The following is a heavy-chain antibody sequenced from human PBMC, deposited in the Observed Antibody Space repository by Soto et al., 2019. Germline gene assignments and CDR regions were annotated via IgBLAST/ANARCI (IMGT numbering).Heavy chain of an antibody. CDR1: GFTVSAKW. Sequence: DVQLVESGGALVQPGGSLGLSCAVSGFTVSAKWMSWVRQAPGKGLEWLANINEDGSKKFYVDSVKGRFTISKDNAKNSLSLQLDSLRADDTAVYYCAREMHLGSGWGDIDIWGRGTMVTVSS. D-gene: IGHD6-19*01. CDR2: INEDGSKK. J-gene: IGHJ4*02. CDR3: AREMHLGSGWGDIDI. V-gene: IGHV3-7*03.